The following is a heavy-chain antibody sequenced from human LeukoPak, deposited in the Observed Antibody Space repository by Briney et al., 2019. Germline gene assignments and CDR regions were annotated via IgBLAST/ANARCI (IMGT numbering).Heavy chain of an antibody. V-gene: IGHV3-23*01. D-gene: IGHD3-10*01. CDR1: GFTFSSHG. CDR3: AKRGFGYYFDY. J-gene: IGHJ4*02. Sequence: GGSLRLSCAASGFTFSSHGMFWVRQAPGKGLEWVSAISGSGSSTYYADSVKGRFTISRDNSKNTLYLQMNSLRADDTAVYYCAKRGFGYYFDYWGRGTLVTVSS. CDR2: ISGSGSST.